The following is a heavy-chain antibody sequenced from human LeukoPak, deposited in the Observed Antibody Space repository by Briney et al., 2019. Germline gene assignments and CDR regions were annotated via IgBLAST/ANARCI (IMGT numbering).Heavy chain of an antibody. J-gene: IGHJ4*02. V-gene: IGHV3-48*01. Sequence: SVKGRFTISRDNAKNSLYLQLNSLRAEDTAVYYCAREIRNSNSPYFDYWGQGTLVTVSS. CDR3: AREIRNSNSPYFDY. D-gene: IGHD2/OR15-2a*01.